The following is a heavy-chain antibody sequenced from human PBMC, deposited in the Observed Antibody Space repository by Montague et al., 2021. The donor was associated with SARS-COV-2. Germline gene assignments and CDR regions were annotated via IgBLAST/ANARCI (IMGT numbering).Heavy chain of an antibody. CDR2: ISYDGSNK. D-gene: IGHD2-21*01. J-gene: IGHJ3*02. V-gene: IGHV3-30-3*01. CDR1: GFTFSSYA. CDR3: ARERLWGDAFDI. Sequence: SLRLSCPASGFTFSSYAMHWVRQAPGKGLEWVAVISYDGSNKYYADSVKGRFTISRDNSKNTLYLQMNSLRAEDTAVYYCARERLWGDAFDIWGQGTMVTVSS.